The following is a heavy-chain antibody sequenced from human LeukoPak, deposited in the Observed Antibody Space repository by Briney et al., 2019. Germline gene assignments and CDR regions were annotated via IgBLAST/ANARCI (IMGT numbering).Heavy chain of an antibody. CDR2: FDPEDGET. V-gene: IGHV1-24*01. CDR3: AREVPYDSSVYYQPFDY. J-gene: IGHJ4*02. CDR1: GYTLTELS. D-gene: IGHD3-22*01. Sequence: GASVKVSCKVSGYTLTELSMHWVRQAPGKGLEWMGGFDPEDGETIYAQKFQGRVTMTEDTSTDTAYMELRSLTSDDTAVYYCAREVPYDSSVYYQPFDYWGQGTLVTVSS.